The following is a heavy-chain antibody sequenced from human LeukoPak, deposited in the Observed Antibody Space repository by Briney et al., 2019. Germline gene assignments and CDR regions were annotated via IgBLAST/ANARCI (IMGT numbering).Heavy chain of an antibody. CDR3: AKESPHFDY. V-gene: IGHV3-23*01. J-gene: IGHJ4*02. CDR2: ISGYGDST. CDR1: GFTFSSYA. Sequence: PGGSLRLSCAASGFTFSSYAMSWVRQAPGKGLEWVSVISGYGDSTYYVDSVKGRFTISRDNSKNTLFLQMNRLRAEDTVVYYCAKESPHFDYWGQGTLVTVSS.